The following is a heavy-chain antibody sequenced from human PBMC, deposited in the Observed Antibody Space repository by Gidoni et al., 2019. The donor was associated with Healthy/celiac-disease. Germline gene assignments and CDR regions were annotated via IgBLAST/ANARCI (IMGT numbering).Heavy chain of an antibody. CDR1: AFSLITARMG. Sequence: QVTLKESGPVLVKPTETLTLTCPVSAFSLITARMGVSWIRQPPGKALEWLAHIFSNDEKSYSTSLKSRLTISKDTSKSQVVLTMTNMDPVDTATYYCARIRQWLVRGRDAFDIWGQGTMVTVSS. D-gene: IGHD6-19*01. V-gene: IGHV2-26*01. J-gene: IGHJ3*02. CDR2: IFSNDEK. CDR3: ARIRQWLVRGRDAFDI.